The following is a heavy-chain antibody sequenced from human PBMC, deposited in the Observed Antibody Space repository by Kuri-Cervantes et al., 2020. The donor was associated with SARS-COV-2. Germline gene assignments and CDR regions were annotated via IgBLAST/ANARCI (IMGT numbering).Heavy chain of an antibody. J-gene: IGHJ6*03. CDR1: GYTFTSYD. Sequence: ASVKVSCKASGYTFTSYDINWVRQAPGQGLEWMGWMNPNSGNTGYAQKFQGRVTITRNTSISTAYMELSSLRSEDTAVYYCARGPPFPDDYDMDVWGKGTTVTVSS. V-gene: IGHV1-8*03. CDR3: ARGPPFPDDYDMDV. CDR2: MNPNSGNT.